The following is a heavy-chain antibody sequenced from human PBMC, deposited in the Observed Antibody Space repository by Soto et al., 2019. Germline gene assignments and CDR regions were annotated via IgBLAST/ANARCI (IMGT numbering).Heavy chain of an antibody. V-gene: IGHV3-74*01. Sequence: GGSLRLSCVASGFTFNDYWMHWVRQAPGKGLVWVARINGDGSTTTYADSVQGRFTISRANARNTLYLHLSSLRPEDTVLYYCARGYSSGPDSWGQGTLVTVSS. CDR2: INGDGSTT. CDR1: GFTFNDYW. J-gene: IGHJ4*02. CDR3: ARGYSSGPDS. D-gene: IGHD6-19*01.